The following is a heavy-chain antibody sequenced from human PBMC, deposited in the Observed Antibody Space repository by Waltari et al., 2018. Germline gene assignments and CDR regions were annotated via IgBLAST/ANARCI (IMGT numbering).Heavy chain of an antibody. CDR2: ISGSGGST. CDR1: GFTFSSYA. J-gene: IGHJ6*02. Sequence: EVQRLESGGGLVQPGGSLRLSCAASGFTFSSYAMSWVRQAPGKGLEWVSAISGSGGSTYYADSGKVRFTISRDNSKNTLYLQMNSLRAEDTAVYYCAKDPWVKYCSSTSCYDYYYYGMDVWGQGTTVTVSS. CDR3: AKDPWVKYCSSTSCYDYYYYGMDV. D-gene: IGHD2-2*01. V-gene: IGHV3-23*01.